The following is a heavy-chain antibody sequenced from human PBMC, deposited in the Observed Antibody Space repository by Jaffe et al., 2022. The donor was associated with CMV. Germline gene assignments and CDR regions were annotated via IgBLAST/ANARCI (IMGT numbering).Heavy chain of an antibody. CDR2: INHSGST. CDR3: ARGGNHAWRIAAAGHWFDP. Sequence: QVQLQQWGAGLLKPSETLSLTCAVYGGSFSGYYWSWIRQPPGKGLEWIGEINHSGSTNYNPSLKSRVTISVDTSKNQFSLKLSSVTAADTAVYYCARGGNHAWRIAAAGHWFDPWGQGTLVTVSS. D-gene: IGHD6-13*01. CDR1: GGSFSGYY. V-gene: IGHV4-34*01. J-gene: IGHJ5*02.